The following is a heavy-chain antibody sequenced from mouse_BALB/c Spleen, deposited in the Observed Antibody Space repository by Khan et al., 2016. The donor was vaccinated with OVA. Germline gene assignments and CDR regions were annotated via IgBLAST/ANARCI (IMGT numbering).Heavy chain of an antibody. J-gene: IGHJ2*01. V-gene: IGHV5-17*02. CDR3: ATSYFYGYYFDY. CDR2: ISGDSNRI. CDR1: GFTFNKYG. D-gene: IGHD1-1*01. Sequence: EVELVESGGGLVQPGGSRKLSCAASGFTFNKYGMHWVRQAPEKGLEWVAYISGDSNRISYVDSVKGRFTISSDNPKNTLFLHMTSLMSEDTVMYYCATSYFYGYYFDYWGPGTTLTVS.